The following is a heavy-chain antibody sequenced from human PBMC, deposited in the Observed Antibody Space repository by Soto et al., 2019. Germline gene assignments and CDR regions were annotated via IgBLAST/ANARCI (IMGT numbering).Heavy chain of an antibody. D-gene: IGHD6-13*01. V-gene: IGHV1-8*01. CDR3: AIRVWGQQLVNFDP. J-gene: IGHJ5*02. CDR2: MNPNSGNT. Sequence: ASVKVSCKASGYTFTSYDINWVRQAIGPGLEWMGWMNPNSGNTGYAQKFQGRVTMTRNTSISTAYMELSSLRSEDTAVYYCAIRVWGQQLVNFDPWGQRTLVTVSS. CDR1: GYTFTSYD.